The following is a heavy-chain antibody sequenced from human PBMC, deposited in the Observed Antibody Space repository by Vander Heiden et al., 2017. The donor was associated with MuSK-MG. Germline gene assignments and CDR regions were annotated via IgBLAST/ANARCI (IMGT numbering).Heavy chain of an antibody. CDR1: GYTFPSYY. D-gene: IGHD3-22*01. CDR2: INPPDGGK. V-gene: IGHV1-46*01. CDR3: AREYYHDSSGHSNWFEP. Sequence: QVQLVQSGAEVKKPGASAKVSCKASGYTFPSYYLHWVRQSPGQGRGEDGKINPPDGGKSSRKDFQDKVTKTREKAKSTVYMGLGGLGSGDTAVYYCAREYYHDSSGHSNWFEPWGQGTLVTVSS. J-gene: IGHJ5*01.